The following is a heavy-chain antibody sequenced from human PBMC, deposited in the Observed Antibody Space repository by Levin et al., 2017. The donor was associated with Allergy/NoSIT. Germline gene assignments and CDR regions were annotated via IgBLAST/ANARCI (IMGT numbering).Heavy chain of an antibody. Sequence: LSLTCAASGFTFSSYGMHWVRQAPGKGLDWVAVISYDGSNKYYADSVKGRFTISRDNSKNTLYLQMNSLRAEDTAVYYCAKARIAAAGDLLRGFDYWGQGTLVTVSS. D-gene: IGHD6-13*01. CDR1: GFTFSSYG. J-gene: IGHJ4*02. CDR2: ISYDGSNK. V-gene: IGHV3-30*18. CDR3: AKARIAAAGDLLRGFDY.